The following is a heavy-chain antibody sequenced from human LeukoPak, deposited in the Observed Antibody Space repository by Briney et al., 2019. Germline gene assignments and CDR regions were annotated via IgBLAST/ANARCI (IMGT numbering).Heavy chain of an antibody. J-gene: IGHJ6*02. CDR2: IIPILGIA. CDR3: ARDLKRNFMDV. Sequence: ASVKVSCKASGGTFSSYAISWVRQAPGQGLEWMGRIIPILGIANYAQKFQGRVTITADKSTSTAYMELSSLRSEDTAVYYCARDLKRNFMDVWGQGTTVTVSS. D-gene: IGHD1-14*01. CDR1: GGTFSSYA. V-gene: IGHV1-69*04.